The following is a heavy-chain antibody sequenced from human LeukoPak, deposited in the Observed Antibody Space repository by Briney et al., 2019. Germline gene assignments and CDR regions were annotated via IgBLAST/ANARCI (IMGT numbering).Heavy chain of an antibody. J-gene: IGHJ4*02. CDR3: ARARRLLRFLEWSIELLLDY. CDR2: ISYDGSNK. CDR1: GFTFSSYA. D-gene: IGHD3-3*01. V-gene: IGHV3-30-3*01. Sequence: GGSLRLSCAASGFTFSSYAMHWVRQAPGKGLEWVAVISYDGSNKYYADSVKGRLTISRDNSKNTLYLQMNSLRAEDTAVYYCARARRLLRFLEWSIELLLDYWGQGTLVTVSS.